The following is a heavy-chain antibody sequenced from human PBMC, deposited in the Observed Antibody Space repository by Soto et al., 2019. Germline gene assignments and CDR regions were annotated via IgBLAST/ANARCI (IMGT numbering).Heavy chain of an antibody. CDR1: GFTFSVFG. D-gene: IGHD6-19*01. Sequence: QVHLVESGGGVVQPGGSLRLSCAASGFTFSVFGMHWVRQAPGKGPEWVAVISHDGNSKHYADSVKGRFSISRDNARNTMSLLMDSLRPEDTGIYYCAKTITVPPSDDSRGRGALIDHWGQGTLVTVSS. J-gene: IGHJ4*02. CDR3: AKTITVPPSDDSRGRGALIDH. V-gene: IGHV3-30*18. CDR2: ISHDGNSK.